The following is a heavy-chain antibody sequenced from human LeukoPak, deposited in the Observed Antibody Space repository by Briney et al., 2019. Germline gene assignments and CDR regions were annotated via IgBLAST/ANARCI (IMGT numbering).Heavy chain of an antibody. V-gene: IGHV1-18*01. CDR3: ARVHYFDRGGLRSFDY. CDR2: ISTYNADT. Sequence: GASVKVSCKASGYTFTSFSFTWVRQAPGQGLEWMGWISTYNADTKSAQRFQDRVTMTTDTSTSTVYLELRGLKSDDTAVYYCARVHYFDRGGLRSFDYWGQGTLVTVSS. D-gene: IGHD3-22*01. CDR1: GYTFTSFS. J-gene: IGHJ4*02.